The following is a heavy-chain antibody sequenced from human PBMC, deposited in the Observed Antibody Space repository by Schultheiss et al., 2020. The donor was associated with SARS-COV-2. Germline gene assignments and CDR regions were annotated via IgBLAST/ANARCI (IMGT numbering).Heavy chain of an antibody. V-gene: IGHV1-69*04. CDR1: GGTFSSYA. D-gene: IGHD6-13*01. J-gene: IGHJ4*02. Sequence: SVKVSCKASGGTFSSYAISWVRQAPGQGLEWMGRIIPILGIANYAQKFQGRVTITADESTSTAYMELSSLRAEDTAVYYCAKERSSSSWYDGDYWGQGTLVTVSS. CDR3: AKERSSSSWYDGDY. CDR2: IIPILGIA.